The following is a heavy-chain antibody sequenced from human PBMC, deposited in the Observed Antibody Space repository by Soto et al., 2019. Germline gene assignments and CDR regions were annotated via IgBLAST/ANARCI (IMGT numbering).Heavy chain of an antibody. J-gene: IGHJ4*02. Sequence: QVQLVQSGAEVRKPGSSVKVSCKASGGTFTTYDISWVRQAPGQGLEWMGGLIPLFDATKYAQKVQGRVTITADKSTGTAYMELSSLRSEDTAMFYCARDRSSSGYNGTFYFDSWGQGTLVTVSS. V-gene: IGHV1-69*06. CDR2: LIPLFDAT. CDR1: GGTFTTYD. D-gene: IGHD6-25*01. CDR3: ARDRSSSGYNGTFYFDS.